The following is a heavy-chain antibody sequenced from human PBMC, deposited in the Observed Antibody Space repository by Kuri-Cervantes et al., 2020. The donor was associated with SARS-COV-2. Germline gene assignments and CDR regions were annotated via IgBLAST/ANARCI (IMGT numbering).Heavy chain of an antibody. J-gene: IGHJ6*04. Sequence: GSLRLSCTVSGGSISSSSYYWGWIRQPPGKGLEWIGSIYYSGSTYYNPSLKSRVTISVDTSKNQFSLKLSSVTAADTAVYYCARPGGFLDVWGEGTMVTVSS. CDR3: ARPGGFLDV. CDR2: IYYSGST. V-gene: IGHV4-39*01. D-gene: IGHD4-23*01. CDR1: GGSISSSSYY.